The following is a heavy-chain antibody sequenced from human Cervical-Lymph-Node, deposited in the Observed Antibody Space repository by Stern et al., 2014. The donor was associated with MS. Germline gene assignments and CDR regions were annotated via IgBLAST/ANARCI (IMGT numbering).Heavy chain of an antibody. D-gene: IGHD3-10*01. CDR2: IIPFFGPA. CDR1: GGTFSTYA. V-gene: IGHV1-69*01. Sequence: VQLVESGAEVKKPGSSVKVSCKASGGTFSTYAFSWVRQAPGQGLEWMGXIIPFFGPANYTQKFQGRVTISADESTSTVYMELSSLRSEDTAVYYCANTFRGVIIRNYYYGMDVWGQGTTVTVSS. CDR3: ANTFRGVIIRNYYYGMDV. J-gene: IGHJ6*02.